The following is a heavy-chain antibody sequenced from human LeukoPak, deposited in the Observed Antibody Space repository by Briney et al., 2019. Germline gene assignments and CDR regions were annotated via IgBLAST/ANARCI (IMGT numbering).Heavy chain of an antibody. CDR2: IYPGDSDT. V-gene: IGHV5-51*01. Sequence: GESLKISCKGSGYSFTSYWIGWVRQMPGKGLEWMGIIYPGDSDTRYSPSFQGQVTISADKSISTAYLQWSSLKASDTAMYYCARLSEEGLSGDYYGMDVWGQGTTVTVSS. J-gene: IGHJ6*02. CDR1: GYSFTSYW. CDR3: ARLSEEGLSGDYYGMDV.